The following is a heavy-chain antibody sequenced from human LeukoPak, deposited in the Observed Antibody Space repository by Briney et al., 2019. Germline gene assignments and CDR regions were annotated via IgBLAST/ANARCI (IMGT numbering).Heavy chain of an antibody. D-gene: IGHD3-3*01. CDR2: IIPIFGTA. CDR1: AYTFTNYG. Sequence: ASVKVSCKASAYTFTNYGISWVRQAPGQGLEWMGGIIPIFGTANYAQKFQGRVTITTDESTSTAYMELSSLRSEDTAVYYCARAIEGDTIFGVALDYWGQGTLVTVSS. CDR3: ARAIEGDTIFGVALDY. V-gene: IGHV1-69*05. J-gene: IGHJ4*02.